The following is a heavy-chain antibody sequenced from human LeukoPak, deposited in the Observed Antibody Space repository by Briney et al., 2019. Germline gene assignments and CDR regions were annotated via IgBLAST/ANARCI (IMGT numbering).Heavy chain of an antibody. D-gene: IGHD3-3*01. CDR2: IIPIFGTA. CDR1: GGTFSSYA. J-gene: IGHJ4*02. CDR3: ARDDGRITIFGVVIRSLDY. V-gene: IGHV1-69*13. Sequence: GASVTVSCKASGGTFSSYANSWVRQAPGQGLEWMGGIIPIFGTANYAQKFQGRVTITADESTSTAYMELSSLRSEDTAVYYCARDDGRITIFGVVIRSLDYWGQGTLVTVSS.